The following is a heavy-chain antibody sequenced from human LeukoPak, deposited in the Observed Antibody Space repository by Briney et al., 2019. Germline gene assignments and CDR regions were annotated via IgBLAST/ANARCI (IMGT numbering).Heavy chain of an antibody. Sequence: GEPLKISCKGPGYSFTSYWIGWVRQMPGKGLEWMGIIYPGDSDTRYSPSFQGQVTISADKSISTAYLQWSSLKASDTAMYYCATSNYGDNDAFDIWGQGTMVTVSS. D-gene: IGHD4-17*01. CDR1: GYSFTSYW. CDR3: ATSNYGDNDAFDI. J-gene: IGHJ3*02. CDR2: IYPGDSDT. V-gene: IGHV5-51*01.